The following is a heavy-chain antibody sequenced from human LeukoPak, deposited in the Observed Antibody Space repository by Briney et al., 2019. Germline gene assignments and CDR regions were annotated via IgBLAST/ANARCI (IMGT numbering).Heavy chain of an antibody. CDR1: GYTFIGYY. D-gene: IGHD2-2*01. Sequence: ASVKVSCKASGYTFIGYYMHWVPPAPGQRLGWVGWINPNSGGTKYAQKFQGRVTMTRDSSISTAYMELSRLRSDDTAVYYCARYCSGSSCYGGIDYWGQGTLVTVSS. CDR2: INPNSGGT. V-gene: IGHV1-2*02. J-gene: IGHJ4*02. CDR3: ARYCSGSSCYGGIDY.